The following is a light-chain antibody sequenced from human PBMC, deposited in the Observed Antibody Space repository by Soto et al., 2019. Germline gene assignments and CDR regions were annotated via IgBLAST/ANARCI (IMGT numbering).Light chain of an antibody. Sequence: EIVLTQSPGTLSFSPGERATLSCRASQSVSSSYLAWYQQKPGQAPRLLIYGASSRATGIPDRFSGSWSGTDFTLTISRLEPEDFAVYYCQQYGSSPRFGQGTKVDIK. CDR3: QQYGSSPR. V-gene: IGKV3-20*01. J-gene: IGKJ1*01. CDR1: QSVSSSY. CDR2: GAS.